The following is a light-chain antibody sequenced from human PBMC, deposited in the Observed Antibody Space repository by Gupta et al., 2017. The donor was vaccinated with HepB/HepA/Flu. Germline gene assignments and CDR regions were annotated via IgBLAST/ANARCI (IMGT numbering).Light chain of an antibody. CDR2: NVN. CDR1: SSDIGAYNS. V-gene: IGLV2-14*03. J-gene: IGLJ3*02. Sequence: QSALTQPASVSGSPGQSITISCTGTSSDIGAYNSVSWYQHHPGQAPKLLIYNVNNRPSGVSNHFSASKSDNTASLTISGLQAEDEADYYCSSYTTSSTWVFGEGTKLTVL. CDR3: SSYTTSSTWV.